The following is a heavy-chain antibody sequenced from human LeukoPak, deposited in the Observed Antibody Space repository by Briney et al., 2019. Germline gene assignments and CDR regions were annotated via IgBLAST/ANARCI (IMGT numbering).Heavy chain of an antibody. CDR3: ASQPYCSSTSCPGPGAFDI. D-gene: IGHD2-2*01. CDR1: GGSISSGSYY. Sequence: SQTLSLTCTVSGGSISSGSYYWSWIRQPAGKGLEWIGYIYYSGSTYYNPSLKSRVTISVDTSKNQFSLKLSSVTAADTAVHYCASQPYCSSTSCPGPGAFDIWGQGTMVTVSS. CDR2: IYYSGST. V-gene: IGHV4-30-4*08. J-gene: IGHJ3*02.